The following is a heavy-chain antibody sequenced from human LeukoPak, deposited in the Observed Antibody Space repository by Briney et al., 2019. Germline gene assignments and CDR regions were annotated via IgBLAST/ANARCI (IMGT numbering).Heavy chain of an antibody. CDR3: AKDKLWGEDYFDY. V-gene: IGHV3-30*02. CDR1: GFTFSNYG. CDR2: IRYDAITQ. J-gene: IGHJ4*02. Sequence: GGSLRLSCAASGFTFSNYGMHWVRQAPGKGLKWVAFIRYDAITQYYSDSVKGRFTISRDDSKNTLYLQMNSLRAEDTAIYYCAKDKLWGEDYFDYWGQGTLVTVSS. D-gene: IGHD3-16*01.